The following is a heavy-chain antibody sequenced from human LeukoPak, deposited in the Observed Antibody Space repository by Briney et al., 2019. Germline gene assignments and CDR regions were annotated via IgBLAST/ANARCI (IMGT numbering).Heavy chain of an antibody. Sequence: PSQPLSLTCTVSGRPISSGGYFWSWIPQHPGRGLEWFGYIYYSGITYYNPSLKSRVTISVDTSKNQFSLKLSSVTAADTAVYYCAREGLWFGELLNYGMDVWGQGTTVTVSS. CDR1: GRPISSGGYF. D-gene: IGHD3-10*01. V-gene: IGHV4-31*03. J-gene: IGHJ6*02. CDR2: IYYSGIT. CDR3: AREGLWFGELLNYGMDV.